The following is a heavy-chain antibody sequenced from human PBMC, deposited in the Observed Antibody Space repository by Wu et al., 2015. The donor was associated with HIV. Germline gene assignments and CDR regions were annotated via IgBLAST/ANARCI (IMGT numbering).Heavy chain of an antibody. J-gene: IGHJ4*02. Sequence: QVQLIQSGAEVKKPGSSVKISCKTSGGTFSSYAINWVRQAPGQGLEWMGRIIPMFGTPDYARKFLGRITITADESTSTAYMELSSLRSEDTAVYYCARPRVYYDSSGPYYFDYVGPGNPGHRLL. CDR2: IIPMFGTP. D-gene: IGHD3-22*01. CDR1: GGTFSSYA. V-gene: IGHV1-69*13. CDR3: ARPRVYYDSSGPYYFDY.